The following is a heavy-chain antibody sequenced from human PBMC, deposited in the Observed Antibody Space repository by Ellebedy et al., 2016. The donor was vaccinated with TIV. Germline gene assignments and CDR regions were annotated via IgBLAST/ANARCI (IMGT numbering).Heavy chain of an antibody. D-gene: IGHD2-21*01. CDR2: INPDGRIT. CDR3: ATGRDCGGCRCDGYPYYGMDV. J-gene: IGHJ6*02. V-gene: IGHV3-74*01. Sequence: PGGSLRLSCAASGFTFSTFWMHWVRQAPGKGLVWVSRINPDGRITSYADSVKGRFTISRDNAKNTLYLQLNSLRVEDTAGYYCATGRDCGGCRCDGYPYYGMDVWGQGTTVTVSS. CDR1: GFTFSTFW.